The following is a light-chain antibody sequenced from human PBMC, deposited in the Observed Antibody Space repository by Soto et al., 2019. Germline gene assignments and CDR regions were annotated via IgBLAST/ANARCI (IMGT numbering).Light chain of an antibody. J-gene: IGKJ2*01. CDR3: QQYGSSPYT. Sequence: EIVLTQSPGTLSLSPGERATLSCRASQSVSSSYLAWYQQRPGQAPRHLIYGASSRATGIPDRLSGSGSGTDFTLTISRLEPEDLSVYYCQQYGSSPYTVGQGTKLEI. V-gene: IGKV3-20*01. CDR1: QSVSSSY. CDR2: GAS.